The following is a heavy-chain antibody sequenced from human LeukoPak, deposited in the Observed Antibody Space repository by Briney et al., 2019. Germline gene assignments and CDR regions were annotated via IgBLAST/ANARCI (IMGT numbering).Heavy chain of an antibody. J-gene: IGHJ4*02. CDR2: ITGSGDST. Sequence: PGGSLRLSCTASGFTFSSYAMSWVRQAPGKGLDWVSAITGSGDSTYYADSVKGRFTISRDNSKNTLYLQMNNLRAEDTALYHCTKDRVLRYSGYGLSDDWGQGTLVTVSA. V-gene: IGHV3-23*01. CDR3: TKDRVLRYSGYGLSDD. D-gene: IGHD5-12*01. CDR1: GFTFSSYA.